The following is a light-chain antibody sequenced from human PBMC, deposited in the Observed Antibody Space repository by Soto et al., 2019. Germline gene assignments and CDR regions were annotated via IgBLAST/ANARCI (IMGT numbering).Light chain of an antibody. CDR1: GSDVGSFDL. V-gene: IGLV2-23*01. CDR3: SSYAGSLTWV. Sequence: QSALTQPASVSGSPEQSITISCTGPGSDVGSFDLVSWYQQHPGKAPKLTIFEGSKRPSGVSDRFSGSKSDNRASLTISGLQAEDEADYYCSSYAGSLTWVFGGGTKLTVL. CDR2: EGS. J-gene: IGLJ3*02.